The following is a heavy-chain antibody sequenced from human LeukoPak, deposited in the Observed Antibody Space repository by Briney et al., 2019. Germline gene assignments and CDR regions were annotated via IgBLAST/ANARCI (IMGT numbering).Heavy chain of an antibody. Sequence: GGSPRLPCAASGFTFSSYGMHWVRQAPGKGLEWVAVISYDGSNKYYADSVKGRFTISRDNSKNSLYPQMNSLRAEDTAVYYCAKDSGARGTMIVVVNPFDYWGQGTLVTVSS. CDR3: AKDSGARGTMIVVVNPFDY. CDR2: ISYDGSNK. V-gene: IGHV3-30*18. CDR1: GFTFSSYG. D-gene: IGHD3-22*01. J-gene: IGHJ4*02.